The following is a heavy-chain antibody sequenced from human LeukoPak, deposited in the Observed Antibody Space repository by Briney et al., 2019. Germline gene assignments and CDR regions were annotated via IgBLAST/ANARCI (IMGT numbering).Heavy chain of an antibody. CDR3: ARFTPQGYGWGGYNRFDP. J-gene: IGHJ5*02. CDR2: IYYSGRT. CDR1: GGSISSYY. D-gene: IGHD3-16*01. V-gene: IGHV4-59*01. Sequence: SETLSLTCTVSGGSISSYYWNWIRQPPGKGLEWIGYIYYSGRTNYNPSLKSRVTISVDTSKNQFSLNLTSVTTADTAVYYCARFTPQGYGWGGYNRFDPWGQGTLVTVSS.